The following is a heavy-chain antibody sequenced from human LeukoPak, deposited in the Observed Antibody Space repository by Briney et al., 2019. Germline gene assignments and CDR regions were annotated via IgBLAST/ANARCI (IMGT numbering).Heavy chain of an antibody. D-gene: IGHD3-10*01. CDR3: ARLDYYGSGSYDY. V-gene: IGHV4-34*01. CDR1: GGSFSGYY. J-gene: IGHJ4*02. Sequence: PSETLSLTCAVYGGSFSGYYWSWIRQPPGKGLEWIGEINHSGSTNYNPSLTSRVTISVDTSKNQFSLKLSSVTAADTAVYYCARLDYYGSGSYDYWGQGTLVTVSP. CDR2: INHSGST.